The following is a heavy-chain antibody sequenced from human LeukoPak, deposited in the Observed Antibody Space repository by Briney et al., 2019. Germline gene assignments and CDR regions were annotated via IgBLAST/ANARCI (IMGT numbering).Heavy chain of an antibody. CDR3: AKGYSSVWYYFDS. V-gene: IGHV3-23*01. CDR1: GFTFGSYA. CDR2: ISSAGSA. J-gene: IGHJ4*02. Sequence: GGSLRLSCGASGFTFGSYAMTWVRQAPGKGLEWVSAISSAGSANYADSVKGRFTISRDNSKSTLDLQMNSLRAEDTAVYSCAKGYSSVWYYFDSWGQGTLVTVSS. D-gene: IGHD6-13*01.